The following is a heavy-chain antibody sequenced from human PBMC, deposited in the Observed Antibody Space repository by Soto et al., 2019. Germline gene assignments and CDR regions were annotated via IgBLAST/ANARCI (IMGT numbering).Heavy chain of an antibody. CDR2: IYDSGST. CDR1: GDSVSGGGYS. CDR3: ARGSSSYYDYGMDV. D-gene: IGHD6-19*01. V-gene: IGHV4-30-2*01. J-gene: IGHJ6*02. Sequence: VSGDSVSGGGYSWTWFRQPPGKAPDWIGNIYDSGSTSYNPSLKSRVTMSVDRSTNQFSLKLTSVTAADTAVYFCARGSSSYYDYGMDVWGQGTTVTVSS.